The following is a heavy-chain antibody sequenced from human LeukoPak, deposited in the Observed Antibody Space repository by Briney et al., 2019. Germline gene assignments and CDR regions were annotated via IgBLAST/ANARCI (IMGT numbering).Heavy chain of an antibody. CDR1: GGSFSGYY. V-gene: IGHV4-34*01. Sequence: SETLSLTCAVYGGSFSGYYWSWIRQPPGKGLEWIGEINHSGSTNYNTSLKSRVTISVDTSKNQFSLKLSSVTAADTAVYYCARDSSGYYLPFDPWGQGTLVTVSS. J-gene: IGHJ5*02. D-gene: IGHD3-22*01. CDR2: INHSGST. CDR3: ARDSSGYYLPFDP.